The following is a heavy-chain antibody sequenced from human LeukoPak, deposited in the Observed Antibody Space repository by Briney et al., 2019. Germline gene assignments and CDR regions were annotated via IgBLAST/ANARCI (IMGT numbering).Heavy chain of an antibody. Sequence: SETLSLTCTVSGVSITSNSYYWGWIRQPPGKGLEWIGNIYHSGSTYYNPSLKSRVTISVDTSKNQFSLKLSSVTAADTAVYYCGRPLSYYSDSSGDDAFDIWGQGTMVTVSS. J-gene: IGHJ3*02. CDR1: GVSITSNSYY. CDR3: GRPLSYYSDSSGDDAFDI. V-gene: IGHV4-39*07. D-gene: IGHD3-22*01. CDR2: IYHSGST.